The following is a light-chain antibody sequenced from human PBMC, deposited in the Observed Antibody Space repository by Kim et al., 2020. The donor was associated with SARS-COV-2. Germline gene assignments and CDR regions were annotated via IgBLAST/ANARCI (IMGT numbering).Light chain of an antibody. Sequence: GSPGQKASMPCSGDKLGDKYACWYQQKPGQSPVLVIYQDSKRPSGIPERFSGSNSGNTATLTISGTQAMDEADYYCQAWDSSTVVFGGGTQLTVL. CDR1: KLGDKY. CDR2: QDS. CDR3: QAWDSSTVV. V-gene: IGLV3-1*01. J-gene: IGLJ2*01.